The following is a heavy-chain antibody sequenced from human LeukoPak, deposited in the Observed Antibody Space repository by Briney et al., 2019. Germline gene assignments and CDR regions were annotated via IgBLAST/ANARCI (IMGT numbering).Heavy chain of an antibody. CDR3: AKTTVGYSSGRYPGWPADC. D-gene: IGHD6-19*01. J-gene: IGHJ4*02. CDR1: GFTFNTYA. Sequence: GGSLRLSCAAPGFTFNTYAIYWVRQAPGKGLEWVSGICGSGGCTYYADSVKGRFTISRDNSKNTVYLRMNSLTADDTAIYYCAKTTVGYSSGRYPGWPADCWGQGTLVTVSS. V-gene: IGHV3-23*01. CDR2: ICGSGGCT.